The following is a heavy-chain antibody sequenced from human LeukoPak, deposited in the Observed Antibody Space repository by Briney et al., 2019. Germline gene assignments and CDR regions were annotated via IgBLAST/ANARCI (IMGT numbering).Heavy chain of an antibody. Sequence: SETLSLTCTVSGXSISSSSYYWGWIRQPPGKGLEWIGSIYYSGSTYYNPSLKSRVTISVDTSKNQFSLKLSSATAADTAVYYCARHHPVSRLLPKGGFDYWGQGTLVTVSS. CDR1: GXSISSSSYY. CDR3: ARHHPVSRLLPKGGFDY. J-gene: IGHJ4*02. V-gene: IGHV4-39*01. D-gene: IGHD3-22*01. CDR2: IYYSGST.